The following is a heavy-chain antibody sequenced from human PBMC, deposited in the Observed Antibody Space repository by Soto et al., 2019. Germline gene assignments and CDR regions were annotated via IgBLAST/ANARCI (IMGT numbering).Heavy chain of an antibody. D-gene: IGHD1-1*01. V-gene: IGHV1-69*12. CDR1: GGTFSTYA. Sequence: QVQLVQSGAEVKKPGSSVKVSCKASGGTFSTYAISWVRQAPGQGLEWMGGVIPILGTTNNAQKFQGRVTITAEQSTSTAYMELTSLKSEGTAVYYCARHDGTYYYTDRDVWGQGTTVTVSS. CDR2: VIPILGTT. CDR3: ARHDGTYYYTDRDV. J-gene: IGHJ6*02.